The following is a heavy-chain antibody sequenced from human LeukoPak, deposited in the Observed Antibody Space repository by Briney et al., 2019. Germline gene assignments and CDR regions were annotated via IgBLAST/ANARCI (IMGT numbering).Heavy chain of an antibody. CDR2: IKQDGSES. J-gene: IGHJ4*02. Sequence: AGGSLRLSCAASGFTFSSYWMSWVRQAPGKGLEWVANIKQDGSESYYVDYVKGRFTFSRDNAKNSLYLQINSLRAEDTAVYYCARGSLAAAVNLDFDYWGQGTLVTVSS. CDR1: GFTFSSYW. CDR3: ARGSLAAAVNLDFDY. D-gene: IGHD6-13*01. V-gene: IGHV3-7*04.